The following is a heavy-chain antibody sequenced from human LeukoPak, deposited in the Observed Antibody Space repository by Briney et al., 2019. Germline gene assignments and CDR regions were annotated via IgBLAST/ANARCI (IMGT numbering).Heavy chain of an antibody. CDR3: ARGRRGGRAMELHWFDP. V-gene: IGHV4-34*01. D-gene: IGHD1-7*01. CDR2: INHSGST. Sequence: SETLSLTCAVYGGSFSGYYWSWIRQPPGKVLEWIGEINHSGSTNYNPSLKSRVTISVDTSKNQFSLKLSSVTAADTAVYYCARGRRGGRAMELHWFDPWGQGTLVTVSS. CDR1: GGSFSGYY. J-gene: IGHJ5*02.